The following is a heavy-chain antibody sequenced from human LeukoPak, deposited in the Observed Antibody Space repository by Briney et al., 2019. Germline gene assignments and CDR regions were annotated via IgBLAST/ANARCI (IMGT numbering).Heavy chain of an antibody. V-gene: IGHV3-15*01. CDR3: TTGRYYDILTGDY. Sequence: PGGSLRLSCAASGLTFSNAWMSWVRQAPGKGLEWVGRIKSKTDGGTTDYAAPVKGRFTISRDDSKNTLYLQMNSLKTEDTAVYYCTTGRYYDILTGDYWGQGTLVPVSS. CDR1: GLTFSNAW. J-gene: IGHJ4*02. D-gene: IGHD3-9*01. CDR2: IKSKTDGGTT.